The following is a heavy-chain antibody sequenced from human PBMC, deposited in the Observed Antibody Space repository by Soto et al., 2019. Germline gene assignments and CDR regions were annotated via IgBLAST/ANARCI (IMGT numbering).Heavy chain of an antibody. D-gene: IGHD2-15*01. V-gene: IGHV4-39*02. J-gene: IGHJ4*03. CDR3: AREGGGYCSGGSCQVDY. CDR2: IYYRGNT. Sequence: SETLSLTCTVSGGSISSSSYYWGWIRQPPGKGLEWIVSIYYRGNTYYNPSLKSRVTISVDTSKNQFSLKLSSVTAADTAVYYCAREGGGYCSGGSCQVDYWGQGTPVTVSS. CDR1: GGSISSSSYY.